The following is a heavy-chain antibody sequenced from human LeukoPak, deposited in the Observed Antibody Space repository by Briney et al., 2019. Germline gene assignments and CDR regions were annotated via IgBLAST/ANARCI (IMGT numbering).Heavy chain of an antibody. CDR1: GGSISSYY. J-gene: IGHJ3*02. D-gene: IGHD2-21*02. CDR3: ARFCGGDCYSAVHAFDI. Sequence: SETLSLTCTVSGGSISSYYWSWIRQPAGKGLEWIGRIYSSGSTNYNPSLKSRVTISVDTSKNQFSLKLSSVTAADTAVYYCARFCGGDCYSAVHAFDIWGQGTMVIVSS. CDR2: IYSSGST. V-gene: IGHV4-4*07.